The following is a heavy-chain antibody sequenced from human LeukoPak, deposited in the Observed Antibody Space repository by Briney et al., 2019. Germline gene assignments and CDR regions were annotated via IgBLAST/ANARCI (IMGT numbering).Heavy chain of an antibody. J-gene: IGHJ4*02. CDR3: ARGEEYSSSSGPVDY. CDR1: GFTFSDDY. CDR2: ISSRSNYT. Sequence: PGGSLRLSCAASGFTFSDDYMSWIRQAPGKGLEWVSYISSRSNYTNYADSAKGRFTISRDNAKHSLYLQMNSLRAEDTAVYYCARGEEYSSSSGPVDYWGQGTLVTVPS. V-gene: IGHV3-11*06. D-gene: IGHD6-6*01.